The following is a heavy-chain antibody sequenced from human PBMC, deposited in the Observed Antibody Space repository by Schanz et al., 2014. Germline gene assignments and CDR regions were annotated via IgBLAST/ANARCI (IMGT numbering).Heavy chain of an antibody. D-gene: IGHD6-19*01. Sequence: EVQLVESGGGLIQPGGSLRLSCAASGFTVSSNYMSWVRQAPGKGLEWVAVIYSGGSTFYTDSVKGRFTISRDNSKNTLYLQMNSLIAEDTAVDYCAKCIGWYGRCAFDIWGQGTMATVSS. CDR1: GFTVSSNY. CDR3: AKCIGWYGRCAFDI. V-gene: IGHV3-53*01. J-gene: IGHJ3*02. CDR2: IYSGGST.